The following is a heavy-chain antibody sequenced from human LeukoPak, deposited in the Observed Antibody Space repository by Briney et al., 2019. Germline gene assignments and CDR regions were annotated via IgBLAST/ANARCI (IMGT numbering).Heavy chain of an antibody. Sequence: SETLSLTCGVYGGSFTSYYWTWIRQPPGKGLEWIGEINQSGSTNYNPSLKSRVTISVDTSKNQFSLKLSSVTAADTAVYYCAKSGGYNSGSWDKYFDFWGQGTLVTVSS. CDR2: INQSGST. V-gene: IGHV4-34*01. CDR1: GGSFTSYY. J-gene: IGHJ4*02. CDR3: AKSGGYNSGSWDKYFDF. D-gene: IGHD5-18*01.